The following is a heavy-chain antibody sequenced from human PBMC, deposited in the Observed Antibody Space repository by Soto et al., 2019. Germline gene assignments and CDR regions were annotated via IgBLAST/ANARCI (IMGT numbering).Heavy chain of an antibody. V-gene: IGHV3-7*03. J-gene: IGHJ6*02. CDR2: IRQDGSEE. Sequence: EVQLVQSGGGLVQPGGSLRLSCAASGFMFSSYVMSWVRQAPGKGLEWVANIRQDGSEEYFVDSVKGRFTISRDNAKNSFYLQMYSLRAEDTAVYKCARWNYGMDVWGQGTTVTVS. CDR3: ARWNYGMDV. CDR1: GFMFSSYV.